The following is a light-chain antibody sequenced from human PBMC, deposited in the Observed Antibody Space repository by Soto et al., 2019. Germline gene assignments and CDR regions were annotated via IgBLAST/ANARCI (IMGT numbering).Light chain of an antibody. Sequence: DIVLTQSPDSLAVSLGERATINCKSSQSVLYSSNNKNYLAWYQQKPGQPPKLLIYWASTRESGVPDRFSGSGAGKDFTLTISRLQAEDVAVYYCQQYYSTPNTFGQGTKLEIK. CDR3: QQYYSTPNT. CDR2: WAS. J-gene: IGKJ2*01. V-gene: IGKV4-1*01. CDR1: QSVLYSSNNKNY.